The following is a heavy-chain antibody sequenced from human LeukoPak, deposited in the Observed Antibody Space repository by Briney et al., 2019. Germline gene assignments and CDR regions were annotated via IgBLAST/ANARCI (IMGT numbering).Heavy chain of an antibody. CDR1: GYTFTNYG. D-gene: IGHD1-7*01. CDR3: ARSPGTTGGDFAY. Sequence: ASVTVSCKASGYTFTNYGISWVRQAPGQGLEGMGWISAYNGNTHYAQKLQGRVTLTTDTSTSTAYMELRSLRFHDTAVYSCARSPGTTGGDFAYWSQGTLVTVSS. CDR2: ISAYNGNT. V-gene: IGHV1-18*01. J-gene: IGHJ4*02.